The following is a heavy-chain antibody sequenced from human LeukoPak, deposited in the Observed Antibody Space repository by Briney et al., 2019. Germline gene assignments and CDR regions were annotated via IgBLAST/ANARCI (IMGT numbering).Heavy chain of an antibody. CDR3: ARGPTRYYFDY. V-gene: IGHV4-59*01. Sequence: SETLSLTCTVSGGSTTNYYWSWIRQPPGKGLEWIGYIYYSGNTNCNPSLKSRVTISVDTSNNQFSLNLSSVTAADTAVYYCARGPTRYYFDYWGQGTLVTVPS. CDR1: GGSTTNYY. J-gene: IGHJ4*02. CDR2: IYYSGNT.